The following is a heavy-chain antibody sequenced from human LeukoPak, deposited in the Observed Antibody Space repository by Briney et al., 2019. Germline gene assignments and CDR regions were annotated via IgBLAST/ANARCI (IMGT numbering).Heavy chain of an antibody. CDR2: ISYDGSNK. CDR1: GFTFSSYA. Sequence: PGGSLRLSCAASGFTFSSYAMHWVRQAPGKGLEWVAVISYDGSNKYYADSVKGRFTISRDNSKNTLYLQMNSLRPEDAAVYYCAKDLGTYDDDLTGYVHYYFYMDVWGKGTTVTISS. CDR3: AKDLGTYDDDLTGYVHYYFYMDV. J-gene: IGHJ6*03. D-gene: IGHD3-9*01. V-gene: IGHV3-30*04.